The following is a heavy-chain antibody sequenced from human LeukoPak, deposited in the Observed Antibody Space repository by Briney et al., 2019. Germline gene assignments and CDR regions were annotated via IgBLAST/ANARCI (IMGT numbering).Heavy chain of an antibody. CDR1: GFTFSSYW. CDR3: ARDRCSSTSCYGSFDP. D-gene: IGHD2-2*01. CDR2: IKQDGSEK. V-gene: IGHV3-7*01. J-gene: IGHJ5*02. Sequence: PGGSLRLSCAASGFTFSSYWMSWVRQAPGKGLEWVANIKQDGSEKYYVDSVKGRFTISRDNAKNSLYLQMNSLRAEDTAGYYCARDRCSSTSCYGSFDPWGQGTLVTVSS.